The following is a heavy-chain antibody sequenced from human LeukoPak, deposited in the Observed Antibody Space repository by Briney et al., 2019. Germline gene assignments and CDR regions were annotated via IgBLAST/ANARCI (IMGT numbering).Heavy chain of an antibody. Sequence: SQTLSLTCSVSGGSISSGGHYWTWIRQHPGKGLEWIGFIYYDGSTHHNPSLKSRVTISIDTSKNQSSLKLNSVTAADTAVYYCARFFNARFLEWSPRWGQGTLVTVSS. V-gene: IGHV4-31*03. CDR1: GGSISSGGHY. J-gene: IGHJ4*02. CDR3: ARFFNARFLEWSPR. CDR2: IYYDGST. D-gene: IGHD3-3*01.